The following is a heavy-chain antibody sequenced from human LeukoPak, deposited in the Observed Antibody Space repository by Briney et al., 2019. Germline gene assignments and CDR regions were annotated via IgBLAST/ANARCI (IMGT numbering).Heavy chain of an antibody. CDR3: ASSAGYSYGYDY. J-gene: IGHJ4*02. Sequence: SQTLSLTCAVSGGSISSGGYSWSWIRQPPGKGLEWIGYIYHSGSTYYNPSLKSRVTISVDRSKTQFSLKLSSVTAADTAVYYCASSAGYSYGYDYWGQGTLVTVSS. V-gene: IGHV4-30-2*01. CDR1: GGSISSGGYS. CDR2: IYHSGST. D-gene: IGHD5-18*01.